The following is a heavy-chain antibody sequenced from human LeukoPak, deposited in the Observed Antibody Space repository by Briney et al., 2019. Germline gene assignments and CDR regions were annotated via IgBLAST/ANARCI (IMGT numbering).Heavy chain of an antibody. Sequence: GGSLRLSCAASGFTFSSYAMHWVRQAPGKGLEWVAVISYDGSNKYYADSVKGRFTISRDNSKNTLYLQMNSLRAEDTAVYYCAKEGVTLPEKYYFDYWGQGTLSPSPQ. V-gene: IGHV3-30*04. D-gene: IGHD1-14*01. CDR1: GFTFSSYA. CDR2: ISYDGSNK. CDR3: AKEGVTLPEKYYFDY. J-gene: IGHJ4*02.